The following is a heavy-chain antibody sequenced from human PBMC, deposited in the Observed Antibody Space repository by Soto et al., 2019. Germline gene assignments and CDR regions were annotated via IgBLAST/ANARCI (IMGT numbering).Heavy chain of an antibody. D-gene: IGHD6-13*01. Sequence: SVKVSCKASGFTFTSSAVQWVRQARGQRLEWIGWIVVGSGNTNYAQKFQERVTITRDMSTSTAYMELSSLRSEDTAVYYCAAGTSTGSSWYHYDYWGQGTLVTVSS. J-gene: IGHJ4*02. CDR1: GFTFTSSA. CDR2: IVVGSGNT. V-gene: IGHV1-58*01. CDR3: AAGTSTGSSWYHYDY.